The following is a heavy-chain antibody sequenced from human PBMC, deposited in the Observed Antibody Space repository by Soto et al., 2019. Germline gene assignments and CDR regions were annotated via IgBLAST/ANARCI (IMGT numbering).Heavy chain of an antibody. V-gene: IGHV4-30-4*01. CDR1: GGSISSGDYY. D-gene: IGHD3-10*01. CDR2: IYYSGST. Sequence: SETLSLTCTVSGGSISSGDYYWSWIRQPPGKGLEWIGYIYYSGSTYYNPSLKSRLTISIDPSKNQFSLKLSSLSAADTAVYYCARHSPPFFYGSGPWDVWGQGTTVTVSS. J-gene: IGHJ6*02. CDR3: ARHSPPFFYGSGPWDV.